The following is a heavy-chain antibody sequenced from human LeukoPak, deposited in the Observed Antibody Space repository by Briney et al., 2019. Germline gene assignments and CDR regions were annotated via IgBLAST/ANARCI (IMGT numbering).Heavy chain of an antibody. Sequence: GGSLRLSCAASGFTFSSYAMHWVRQAPGKGLEWVALISYDDGSNKYYADSVKGRFTISRDNSKNTLYLQMNSLRAEDTAVYYSARVDYGGNLHFDYWGQGTLVTVSS. J-gene: IGHJ4*02. CDR3: ARVDYGGNLHFDY. CDR2: ISYDDGSNK. V-gene: IGHV3-30-3*01. CDR1: GFTFSSYA. D-gene: IGHD4-23*01.